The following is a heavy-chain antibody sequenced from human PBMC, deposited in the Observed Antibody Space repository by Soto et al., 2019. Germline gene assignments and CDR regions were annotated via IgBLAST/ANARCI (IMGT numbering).Heavy chain of an antibody. D-gene: IGHD3-16*01. V-gene: IGHV4-39*07. Sequence: SETLSLTCSVSADSISRTTYYWGWIRQPPGKGLEWIGEINHSGSTNYNPSLKSRVTISVDTSKNQFSLKLSSVTAADTAVYYCATSSGRGEVAQSNNWFDPWGQGTLVTVSS. J-gene: IGHJ5*02. CDR3: ATSSGRGEVAQSNNWFDP. CDR2: INHSGST. CDR1: ADSISRTTYY.